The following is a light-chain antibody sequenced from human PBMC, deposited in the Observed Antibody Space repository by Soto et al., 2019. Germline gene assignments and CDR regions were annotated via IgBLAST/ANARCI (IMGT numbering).Light chain of an antibody. CDR3: QQNITYPYA. J-gene: IGKJ1*01. CDR2: EAS. Sequence: DIQMTQSPSTLSASVGDRVTITCRASQSTSTWLAWYQQRPGKTPKLLISEASKLESGVPSRFSGSRSGTAFPLPISSRQHDDFATSYCQQNITYPYAFGQGTNVEIK. CDR1: QSTSTW. V-gene: IGKV1-5*03.